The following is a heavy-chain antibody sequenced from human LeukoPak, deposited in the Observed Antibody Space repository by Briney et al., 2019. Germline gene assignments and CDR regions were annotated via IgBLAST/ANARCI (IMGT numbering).Heavy chain of an antibody. D-gene: IGHD4-17*01. CDR2: ISYDGTDA. CDR1: GFTFSSYA. Sequence: PGRSLRLSCAASGFTFSSYAMHWVRQAPGKGLEWVAVISYDGTDAYYADSVKGRFTISRDNAKMSLYLQMNSLRAEDTAVYYCARSRMTTVTPDFYWGQGTLVTVSS. V-gene: IGHV3-30-3*01. CDR3: ARSRMTTVTPDFY. J-gene: IGHJ4*02.